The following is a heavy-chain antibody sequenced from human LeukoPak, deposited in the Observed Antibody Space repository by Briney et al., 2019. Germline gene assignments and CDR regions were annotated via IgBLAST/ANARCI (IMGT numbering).Heavy chain of an antibody. J-gene: IGHJ6*03. CDR3: ARIYGSGSYYSHYYYYYMDV. Sequence: PGGSLRLSCAASGFTFSSYWMSWVRQAPGKGLEWVANIKQDGSEKYYVDSVKGRFTISRDNAKNSLYLQMNSLRAEDTAVYYCARIYGSGSYYSHYYYYYMDVWGKGTTVTVSS. CDR2: IKQDGSEK. D-gene: IGHD3-10*01. CDR1: GFTFSSYW. V-gene: IGHV3-7*01.